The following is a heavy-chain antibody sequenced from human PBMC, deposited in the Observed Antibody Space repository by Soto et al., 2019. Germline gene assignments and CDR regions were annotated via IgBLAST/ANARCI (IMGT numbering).Heavy chain of an antibody. V-gene: IGHV3-23*01. CDR3: ARRSSGWYFDY. J-gene: IGHJ4*02. CDR1: GFTFSNYA. CDR2: ISGSGGST. Sequence: EVQLLESGGGLVQSGGSLRLSCAASGFTFSNYAMNWVRQAPGKGLEWVSVISGSGGSTYYEDSVKGRFTISRDNSKNTLYLQMNSLRAEDTAVYYCARRSSGWYFDYWGQGTLVTVSS. D-gene: IGHD6-19*01.